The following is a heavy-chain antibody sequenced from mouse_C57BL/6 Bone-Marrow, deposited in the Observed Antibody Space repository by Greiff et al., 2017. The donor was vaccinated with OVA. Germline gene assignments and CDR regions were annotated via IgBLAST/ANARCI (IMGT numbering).Heavy chain of an antibody. CDR3: GRSEGNSLAY. CDR1: GYTFTSYW. D-gene: IGHD2-1*01. Sequence: QVQLQQSGAELAKPGASVKLSCKASGYTFTSYWMHWVKQRPGQGLEWIGYINPSSGYTKYNQKFKDKATLTADTSSSTAYMQLSSLTYEDSAVYYCGRSEGNSLAYWGQGTLVTVSA. J-gene: IGHJ3*01. V-gene: IGHV1-7*01. CDR2: INPSSGYT.